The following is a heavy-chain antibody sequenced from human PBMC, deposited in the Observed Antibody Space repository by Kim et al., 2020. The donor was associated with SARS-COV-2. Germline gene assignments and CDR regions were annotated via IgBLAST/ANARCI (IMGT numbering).Heavy chain of an antibody. CDR2: INTNTGDP. CDR3: ARAPAYDYYYDSSGPYYFDY. V-gene: IGHV7-4-1*02. J-gene: IGHJ4*02. Sequence: ASVKVSCKASGYTFTSYVLTWVRQAPGQGLEWMGWINTNTGDPTYAPGFTGRFVFSVDTSVSTAYLQISSLKAEDTAVYYCARAPAYDYYYDSSGPYYFDYWGQGTLVTVSS. CDR1: GYTFTSYV. D-gene: IGHD3-22*01.